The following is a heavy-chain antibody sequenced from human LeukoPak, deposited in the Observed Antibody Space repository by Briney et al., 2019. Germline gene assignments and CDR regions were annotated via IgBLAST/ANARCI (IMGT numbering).Heavy chain of an antibody. J-gene: IGHJ4*02. V-gene: IGHV3-23*01. D-gene: IGHD2-2*01. CDR3: AKSLFVVVPAAVDFDY. CDR2: ISGSGGST. CDR1: GFTFSSYA. Sequence: GGSLRLSCVASGFTFSSYAMSWVRQAPGKGLEWVSAISGSGGSTYYADSVKGRFTISRDNSKNTLYLQMNSLRAEDTAVYYCAKSLFVVVPAAVDFDYWGQGTLVTVSS.